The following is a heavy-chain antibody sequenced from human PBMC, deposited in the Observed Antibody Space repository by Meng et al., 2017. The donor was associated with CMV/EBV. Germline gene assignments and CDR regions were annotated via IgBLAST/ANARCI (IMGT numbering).Heavy chain of an antibody. J-gene: IGHJ5*02. CDR1: GFTFSSYS. D-gene: IGHD2-2*01. V-gene: IGHV3-23*01. CDR2: ISGSGGST. Sequence: GESLKISCAASGFTFSSYSMNWVRQAPGKGLEWVSAISGSGGSTYYADSVKGRFTISRDNSKNTLYLQMNSLRAEDTAVYYCAKEAYCSSTSCYPLTWGQGTLVTVSS. CDR3: AKEAYCSSTSCYPLT.